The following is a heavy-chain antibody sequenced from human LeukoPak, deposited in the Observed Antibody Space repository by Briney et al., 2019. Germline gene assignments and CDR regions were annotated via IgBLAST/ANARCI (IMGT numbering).Heavy chain of an antibody. D-gene: IGHD3-10*01. CDR1: GGSINSGSYY. V-gene: IGHV4-61*02. J-gene: IGHJ6*03. Sequence: PSQTLSLTCTVSGGSINSGSYYWTWIRQPAGQGLEWIGRINPSGSTDYNPSLKSRVTISVDTSKNQFSLKLTSVTAADTAVYYCARDQHYYYGSGSYYKTYYYYMDVWGKGTTVTVSS. CDR3: ARDQHYYYGSGSYYKTYYYYMDV. CDR2: INPSGST.